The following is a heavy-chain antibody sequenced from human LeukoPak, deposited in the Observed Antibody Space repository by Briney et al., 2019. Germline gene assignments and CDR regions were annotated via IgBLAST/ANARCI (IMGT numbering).Heavy chain of an antibody. V-gene: IGHV1-69*13. Sequence: GASVKVSCKASGYTFTSYGISWVRQAPGQGLEWMGGIIPIFGTANYAQKFQGRVTITADESTSTAYMELSSLRSEDTAVYYCARDIYDSSVYYYGMDVWGQGTTVTVSS. D-gene: IGHD3-22*01. CDR1: GYTFTSYG. J-gene: IGHJ6*02. CDR3: ARDIYDSSVYYYGMDV. CDR2: IIPIFGTA.